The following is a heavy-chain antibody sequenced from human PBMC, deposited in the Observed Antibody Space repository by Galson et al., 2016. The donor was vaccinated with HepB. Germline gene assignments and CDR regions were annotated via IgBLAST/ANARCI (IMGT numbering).Heavy chain of an antibody. CDR3: TRHGNDCDGGSCYGY. D-gene: IGHD2-15*01. V-gene: IGHV3-73*01. CDR1: GFTFSDSA. Sequence: SLRLSCAASGFTFSDSAIHWVRQASGRGLEWVGRIRGEPDNYATAYAASVKGRFTISRDDSKNRAYLQMNSLKTEDTAVYYCTRHGNDCDGGSCYGYWGRGTLVTVSS. J-gene: IGHJ4*02. CDR2: IRGEPDNYAT.